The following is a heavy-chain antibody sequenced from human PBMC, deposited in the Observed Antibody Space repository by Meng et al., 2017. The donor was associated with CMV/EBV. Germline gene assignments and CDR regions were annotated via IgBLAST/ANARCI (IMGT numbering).Heavy chain of an antibody. CDR3: ARGGGYYYDSSGYWAIDY. V-gene: IGHV3-30*04. CDR1: GFTFSSYA. CDR2: ISYDGSNK. Sequence: GESLKISCAASGFTFSSYAMHWVRQAPGKGLEWVAVISYDGSNKYYADSVKGRFTISRDNSKNTLYLQMNSLRAEDTAVYYCARGGGYYYDSSGYWAIDYWGQGTLVTVSS. J-gene: IGHJ4*02. D-gene: IGHD3-22*01.